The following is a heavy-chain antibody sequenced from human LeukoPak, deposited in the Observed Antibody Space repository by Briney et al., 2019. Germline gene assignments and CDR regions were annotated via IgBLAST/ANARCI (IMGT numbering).Heavy chain of an antibody. D-gene: IGHD3-10*01. CDR2: INPNSGGT. CDR3: ARAALWFGELLDGMDV. CDR1: VYTITGYY. J-gene: IGHJ6*02. V-gene: IGHV1-2*06. Sequence: ASVKVSCKTFVYTITGYYIHWVRQAPGQGLEWMGRINPNSGGTNYAQKFQGRVTMTRDMSISTAYMELSRLRSDETAVYYCARAALWFGELLDGMDVWGQGTTVTVSS.